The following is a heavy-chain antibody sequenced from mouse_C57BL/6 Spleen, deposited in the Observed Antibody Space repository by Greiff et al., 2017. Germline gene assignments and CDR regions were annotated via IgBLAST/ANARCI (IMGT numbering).Heavy chain of an antibody. CDR3: ARGINYYGSSPYAMDY. Sequence: QVQLQQSGAELMKPGASVKLSCKATGYTFTGYWIEWVKQRPGHGLEWIGEILPGSGSTNYNEKFKGKATFTADTSSNTAYMQLSSLTTEDSAIYYCARGINYYGSSPYAMDYWGQGTSVTVSS. CDR2: ILPGSGST. CDR1: GYTFTGYW. V-gene: IGHV1-9*01. J-gene: IGHJ4*01. D-gene: IGHD1-1*01.